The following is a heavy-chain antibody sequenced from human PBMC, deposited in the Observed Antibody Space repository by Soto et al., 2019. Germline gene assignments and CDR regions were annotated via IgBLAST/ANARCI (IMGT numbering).Heavy chain of an antibody. V-gene: IGHV5-10-1*01. CDR1: GYSFTSYW. J-gene: IGHJ4*02. D-gene: IGHD3-9*01. Sequence: GESLKISCKGSGYSFTSYWISWVRQMPGKGLEWMGRIDPSDSYTNYSPSFQGRVTISADKSISTAYLQWSSLKASDTAMYYCARITFDPYYFDYWGQGTLVTVSS. CDR2: IDPSDSYT. CDR3: ARITFDPYYFDY.